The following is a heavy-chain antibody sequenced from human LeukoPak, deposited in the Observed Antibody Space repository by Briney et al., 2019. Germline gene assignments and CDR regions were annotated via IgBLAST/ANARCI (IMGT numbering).Heavy chain of an antibody. CDR3: ARLVLSYGNAFDH. V-gene: IGHV4-59*08. CDR1: GGSISSYY. D-gene: IGHD3-16*01. J-gene: IGHJ4*02. Sequence: PSETLSLTCTVSGGSISSYYWNWIRQPPGKGLEWIGYIYYSGSTNYSPSLKSRVTISVDTSKNHFSLRLSSVTAADTAVYYCARLVLSYGNAFDHWGQGTLVTVSS. CDR2: IYYSGST.